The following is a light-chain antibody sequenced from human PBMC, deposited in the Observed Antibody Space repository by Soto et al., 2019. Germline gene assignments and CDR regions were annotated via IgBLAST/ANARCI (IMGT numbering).Light chain of an antibody. CDR1: QTISTY. CDR3: QQYNSYSGT. J-gene: IGKJ1*01. CDR2: AAS. V-gene: IGKV1-39*01. Sequence: DIQMTQSPSSLSASVGDRVTITCRASQTISTYLNWYQQKPGRPPKLLIYAASSLQSGVPSRFSGSGSGTEFTLTISSLQPDDFATYYCQQYNSYSGTFGQGTKVDIK.